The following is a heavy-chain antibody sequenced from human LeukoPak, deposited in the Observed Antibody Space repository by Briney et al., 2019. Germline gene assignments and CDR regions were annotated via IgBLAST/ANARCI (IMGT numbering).Heavy chain of an antibody. CDR1: GFTFSDYY. V-gene: IGHV3-11*01. D-gene: IGHD3-22*01. Sequence: PGGSLRLSCAASGFTFSDYYTSWIRQAPGKGLEWVSYISSSGSTLFYADSVKGRFTISRDNARDSLYLQMNSLRAEDTAVYYCAKYYYGSSGYPLFDYWGQGTLVTVSS. CDR3: AKYYYGSSGYPLFDY. CDR2: ISSSGSTL. J-gene: IGHJ4*02.